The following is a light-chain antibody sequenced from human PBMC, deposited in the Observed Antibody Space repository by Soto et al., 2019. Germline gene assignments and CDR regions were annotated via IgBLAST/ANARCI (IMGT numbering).Light chain of an antibody. CDR1: QSISSW. CDR3: KQYDSYWS. J-gene: IGKJ1*01. V-gene: IGKV1-5*03. CDR2: KAS. Sequence: DLQMTQSPSTLSASVGDRVIITCRASQSISSWLAWYQQKPGKAPKVLIYKASSLESGVPSRFSGSGSGTEFTLTISSLQPDDFATYYCKQYDSYWSFGQGTKVEIK.